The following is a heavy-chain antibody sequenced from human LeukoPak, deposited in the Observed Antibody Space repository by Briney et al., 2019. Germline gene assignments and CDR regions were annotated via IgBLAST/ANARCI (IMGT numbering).Heavy chain of an antibody. D-gene: IGHD2-2*01. CDR3: ARISLTQYCSSTSCYGGVLDY. CDR1: GGSFSGYY. V-gene: IGHV4-34*01. J-gene: IGHJ4*02. Sequence: SETLSLTCAVYGGSFSGYYWSWIRQPPGKGLEWIGEIYHSGSTNYNPSLKSRVTISVDKSKNQFSLKLSSVTAADTAVYYCARISLTQYCSSTSCYGGVLDYWGQGTLVTVSS. CDR2: IYHSGST.